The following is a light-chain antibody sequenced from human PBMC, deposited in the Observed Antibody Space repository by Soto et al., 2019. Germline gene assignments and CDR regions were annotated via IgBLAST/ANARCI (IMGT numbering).Light chain of an antibody. V-gene: IGKV3D-15*01. CDR1: QSVNIY. CDR3: QQYDDWLLLT. Sequence: EIGMTQSTDTLSVSPGERATLSCRASQSVNIYLAWYQQKPGQAPRLLIFGASSRATGIPARFSGSGSGTEFNLTISSLQSEDFAVYFCQQYDDWLLLTFGGGTKVDIK. J-gene: IGKJ4*01. CDR2: GAS.